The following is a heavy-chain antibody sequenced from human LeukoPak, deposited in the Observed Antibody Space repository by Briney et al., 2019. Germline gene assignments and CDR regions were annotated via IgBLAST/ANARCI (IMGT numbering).Heavy chain of an antibody. V-gene: IGHV3-11*01. D-gene: IGHD4-11*01. CDR1: GFTFSDYY. J-gene: IGHJ4*02. Sequence: PGGSLRLSCAASGFTFSDYYMSWIRQAPGKGLEWVSDISESGDSKFYTDSVKGRFTISRDNAKKSLYLQMSSLRAEDTAVYYCARRTYSNHFFDYWGKGTLVTYSS. CDR2: ISESGDSK. CDR3: ARRTYSNHFFDY.